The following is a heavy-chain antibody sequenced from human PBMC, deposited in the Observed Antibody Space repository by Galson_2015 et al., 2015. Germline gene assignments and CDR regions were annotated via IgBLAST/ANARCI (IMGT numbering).Heavy chain of an antibody. CDR2: IDPSDSST. CDR1: GYSFTSYW. D-gene: IGHD3-16*02. V-gene: IGHV5-10-1*01. CDR3: ARLPDYIWGSYRGDY. Sequence: QSGAEVKKPGESLRISCTGSGYSFTSYWISWVRQMPGKGLEWMGGIDPSDSSTNYSPSFQGHVTISADKSISTAYLQWSSLKASDTAMYYCARLPDYIWGSYRGDYWGQGTLVTVSS. J-gene: IGHJ4*02.